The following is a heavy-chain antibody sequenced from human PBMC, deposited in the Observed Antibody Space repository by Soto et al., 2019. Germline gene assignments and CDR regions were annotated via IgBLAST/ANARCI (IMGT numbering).Heavy chain of an antibody. CDR3: AKSPQWYYFDY. CDR2: ISGSGGST. D-gene: IGHD2-15*01. V-gene: IGHV3-23*01. J-gene: IGHJ4*02. CDR1: GFNFSSYA. Sequence: GGSQRLPCTASGFNFSSYAVSSVRQAPGKGLEWVSAISGSGGSTYYADSVKGRFTISRDNSKNTLYLQMNSLRAEDTAVYYCAKSPQWYYFDYWGQGTLVTVSS.